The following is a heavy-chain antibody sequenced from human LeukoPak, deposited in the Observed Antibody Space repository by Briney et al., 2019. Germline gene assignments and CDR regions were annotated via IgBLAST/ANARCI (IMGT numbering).Heavy chain of an antibody. CDR3: ASGGGGWYGSVDY. CDR2: IYSGGST. CDR1: GFTVSSKY. J-gene: IGHJ4*02. Sequence: GGSLRLSCAASGFTVSSKYMSWVRQAPGKGLEWVSVIYSGGSTYYAASVKGRFTISRHDSKNTLYLQMNSLRAEDTAVYFCASGGGGWYGSVDYWGQGTLVTVSS. V-gene: IGHV3-53*04. D-gene: IGHD6-19*01.